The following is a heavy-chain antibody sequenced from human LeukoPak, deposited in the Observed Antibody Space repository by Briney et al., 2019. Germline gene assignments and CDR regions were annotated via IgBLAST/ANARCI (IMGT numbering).Heavy chain of an antibody. V-gene: IGHV3-43*02. Sequence: PGGSLRLSCAASGFTFDDYAMHWVRQAPGKGLEWVSLISGDGGSTYYADSVKGRFTISRDNAKNSLYLQMNSLRAEDTAVYYCARRSRGTGSWYYFDYWGQGTLVTVSS. J-gene: IGHJ4*02. CDR1: GFTFDDYA. D-gene: IGHD3-10*01. CDR3: ARRSRGTGSWYYFDY. CDR2: ISGDGGST.